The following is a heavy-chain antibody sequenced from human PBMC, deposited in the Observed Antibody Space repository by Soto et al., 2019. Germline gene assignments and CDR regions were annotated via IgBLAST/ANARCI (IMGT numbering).Heavy chain of an antibody. D-gene: IGHD3-22*01. CDR3: AREGALDYYDSSAQEGHYYYGMDV. J-gene: IGHJ6*02. CDR2: IWYDGSNK. V-gene: IGHV3-33*01. Sequence: GGSLRLSCAASGFTFSSYGMHWVRQAPGKGLEWVAVIWYDGSNKYYADSVKGRFTISRDNSKNTLYLQMNSLRAEDTAVYYCAREGALDYYDSSAQEGHYYYGMDVWGQGTTVTVSS. CDR1: GFTFSSYG.